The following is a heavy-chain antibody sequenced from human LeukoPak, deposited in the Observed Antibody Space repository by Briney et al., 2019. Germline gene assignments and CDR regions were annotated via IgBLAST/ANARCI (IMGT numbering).Heavy chain of an antibody. Sequence: ASVKVSCKASGYTFTSYDINWVRQATGQGLEWMGWMNPNSGNTGYAQKFQGRVTMTRNTSISTAYMELSSLRSEDTAVYYCARVKNPPEVWFVTYSNWFDPWGQGTLVTVSS. CDR3: ARVKNPPEVWFVTYSNWFDP. J-gene: IGHJ5*02. V-gene: IGHV1-8*01. D-gene: IGHD3-10*01. CDR1: GYTFTSYD. CDR2: MNPNSGNT.